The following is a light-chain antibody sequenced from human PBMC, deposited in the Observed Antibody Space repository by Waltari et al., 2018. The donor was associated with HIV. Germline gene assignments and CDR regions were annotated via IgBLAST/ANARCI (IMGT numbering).Light chain of an antibody. CDR3: QSYDSGLSGVI. CDR2: TNN. CDR1: NSKIGAGYD. Sequence: QSVLTQPPSVSGAPGQRVTISCTGSNSKIGAGYDVHWFQQLPGTAPNLLIYTNNNRPSGVPDRFSASKSGASASLAIAGLQVEDEADYYCQSYDSGLSGVIFGGGTKLTVL. J-gene: IGLJ2*01. V-gene: IGLV1-40*01.